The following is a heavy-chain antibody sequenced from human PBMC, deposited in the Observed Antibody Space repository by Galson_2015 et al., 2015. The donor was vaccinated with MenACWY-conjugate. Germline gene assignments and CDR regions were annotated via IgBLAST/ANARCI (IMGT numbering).Heavy chain of an antibody. CDR2: VIPILGIA. V-gene: IGHV1-69*04. CDR1: GGTFSSYA. D-gene: IGHD3-22*01. J-gene: IGHJ3*02. CDR3: ARPPNYYDSSGYPPDAFDI. Sequence: CMASGGTFSSYAISWVRQAPGQGLEWMGRVIPILGIANYAQKFQGRVTITADKSTSTAYMELSSLRSEDTAVYYCARPPNYYDSSGYPPDAFDIWGQGTMVTVSS.